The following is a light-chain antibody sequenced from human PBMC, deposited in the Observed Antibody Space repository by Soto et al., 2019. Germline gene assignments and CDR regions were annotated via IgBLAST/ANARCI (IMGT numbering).Light chain of an antibody. CDR2: EVS. J-gene: IGLJ1*01. CDR3: NSYAGSNIYV. CDR1: SSDVGGYNY. V-gene: IGLV2-8*01. Sequence: QSALTQPPSASGPPGQSVTISCTGTSSDVGGYNYVSWYQQHPGKAPKLMIYEVSKRPSGVPDRFSGSKSGNTASLTVSGLQAEDEADYYCNSYAGSNIYVFGTGTKLTVL.